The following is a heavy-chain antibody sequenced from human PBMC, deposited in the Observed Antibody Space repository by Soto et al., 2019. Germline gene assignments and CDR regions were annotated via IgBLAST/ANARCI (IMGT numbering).Heavy chain of an antibody. CDR2: ISWNSGRI. D-gene: IGHD3-3*01. CDR3: AKGAITIFGVVSAHFDY. V-gene: IGHV3-9*01. J-gene: IGHJ4*02. Sequence: EVQLVESGGGLVQPGRSLRLSCAASGFTFDDYAMHWVRQVPGKGLEWVSGISWNSGRIGYADSVKGRFTIPRDNAKNSLYLQMNSLRAEDTALYYCAKGAITIFGVVSAHFDYWGQGTLVTVSS. CDR1: GFTFDDYA.